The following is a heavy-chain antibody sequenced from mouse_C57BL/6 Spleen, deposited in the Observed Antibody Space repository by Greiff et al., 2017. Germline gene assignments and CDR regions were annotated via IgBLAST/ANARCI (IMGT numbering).Heavy chain of an antibody. V-gene: IGHV1-72*01. CDR2: IDPNRGGT. CDR1: GYTFTSYW. CDR3: ARDYYGSSPYYAMDY. D-gene: IGHD1-1*01. Sequence: VQLQQPGAELVKPGASVKLSCKASGYTFTSYWMHWVKQRPGRGLEWIGRIDPNRGGTKYNEKFKSKATLTVDKPSSTAYMQLSSLTSEDSAVYYCARDYYGSSPYYAMDYWGQGTSVTVSS. J-gene: IGHJ4*01.